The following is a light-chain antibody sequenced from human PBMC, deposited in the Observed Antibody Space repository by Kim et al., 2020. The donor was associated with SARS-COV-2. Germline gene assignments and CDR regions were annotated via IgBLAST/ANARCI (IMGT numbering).Light chain of an antibody. Sequence: EIVMTQSLATLSVSPGERATLSCRASQSVSSNLAWYQQKPGQAPRLLIYGASTRATGIPARFSGSGSGTEFTLTISSLQSEDFAVYYCQQYNNCSGYTFGQGTKLEI. CDR1: QSVSSN. V-gene: IGKV3-15*01. CDR3: QQYNNCSGYT. J-gene: IGKJ2*01. CDR2: GAS.